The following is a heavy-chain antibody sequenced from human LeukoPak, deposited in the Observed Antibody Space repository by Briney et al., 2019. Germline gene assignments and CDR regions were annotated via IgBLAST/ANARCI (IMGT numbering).Heavy chain of an antibody. V-gene: IGHV3-48*01. CDR2: ISTTGVTV. Sequence: GGSLRLSCEASGFTFSSCDMHWVRQAPGKGLEWISSISTTGVTVYYADSVKGRFTASRDNAENSMYLQMNSLRAEDTAVYYCARVALRPIDYSNPEFDPWGQGTLVTVSS. D-gene: IGHD4-11*01. CDR1: GFTFSSCD. J-gene: IGHJ5*02. CDR3: ARVALRPIDYSNPEFDP.